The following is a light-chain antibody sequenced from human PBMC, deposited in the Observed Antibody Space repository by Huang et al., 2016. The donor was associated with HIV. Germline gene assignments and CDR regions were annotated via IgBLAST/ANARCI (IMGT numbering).Light chain of an antibody. CDR2: DAS. V-gene: IGKV3-11*01. Sequence: ETVLTQSPATLSLSPGERATLSCRASQSVNSYLAWYQQKPGQTPRLLSYDASNRATGIPARFGGRGSGTDFTLTISSLEPEDFAVYYCQQRKYWPPITFGQGTRLEIK. CDR1: QSVNSY. CDR3: QQRKYWPPIT. J-gene: IGKJ5*01.